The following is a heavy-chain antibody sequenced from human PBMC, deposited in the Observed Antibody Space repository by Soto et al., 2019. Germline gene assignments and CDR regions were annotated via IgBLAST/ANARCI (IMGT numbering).Heavy chain of an antibody. CDR2: INAGNGNT. CDR1: GYTFTSYA. V-gene: IGHV1-3*01. Sequence: ASVKVSCKASGYTFTSYAMHWVRQAPGQRLEWIGWINAGNGNTKYSQKFQGRVTITRDTSAITAYMELSSLRSEDTAVYYCARVDCSGGSCYGYIDYWGQGTLVTVSS. D-gene: IGHD2-15*01. CDR3: ARVDCSGGSCYGYIDY. J-gene: IGHJ4*02.